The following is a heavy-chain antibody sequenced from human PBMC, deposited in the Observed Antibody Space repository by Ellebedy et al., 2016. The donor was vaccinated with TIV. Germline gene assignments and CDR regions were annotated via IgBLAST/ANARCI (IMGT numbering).Heavy chain of an antibody. CDR2: IYRIGNT. D-gene: IGHD2-21*02. V-gene: IGHV4-30-2*01. Sequence: SETLSLXXVVSGGSISSGGYSWSWIRQPPGKGLEWIGYIYRIGNTYYNPSLKSRVTISMDRSKNQFSLNVTSVTAADTAVYFCARGGCRGDRCTNYFDYWGQGTLVTVSS. CDR1: GGSISSGGYS. CDR3: ARGGCRGDRCTNYFDY. J-gene: IGHJ4*02.